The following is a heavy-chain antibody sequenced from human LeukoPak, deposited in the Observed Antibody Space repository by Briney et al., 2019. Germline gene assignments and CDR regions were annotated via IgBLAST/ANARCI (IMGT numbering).Heavy chain of an antibody. D-gene: IGHD5-18*01. CDR2: ISGNGGTT. Sequence: GGSLRLSCVASGFTFDDYAMHWVRQAPGKGLEWVSIISGNGGTTYYADSVKGRFTMSRDNSKNSLYLQMNSLRTEDTALYYCAKDMNSYGYLTNFDYWGQGTLLTVSS. CDR3: AKDMNSYGYLTNFDY. CDR1: GFTFDDYA. J-gene: IGHJ4*02. V-gene: IGHV3-43*02.